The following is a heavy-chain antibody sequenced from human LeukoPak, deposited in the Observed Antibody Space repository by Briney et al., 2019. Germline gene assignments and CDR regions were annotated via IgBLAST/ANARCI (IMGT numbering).Heavy chain of an antibody. V-gene: IGHV3-33*01. CDR2: IWYDGSNK. CDR3: ARAPDYYGSERSGFDY. Sequence: GGSLRLSCAASGFTFSTYGMHWVRQAPGKGLEWVAVIWYDGSNKYYADSVKGRFTISRDNSKNTLYLQMNSLRAEDTAVYYCARAPDYYGSERSGFDYWGQGTLVTVSS. J-gene: IGHJ4*02. CDR1: GFTFSTYG. D-gene: IGHD3-10*01.